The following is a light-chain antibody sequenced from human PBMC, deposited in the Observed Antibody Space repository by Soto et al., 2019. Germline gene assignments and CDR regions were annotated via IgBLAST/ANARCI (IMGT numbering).Light chain of an antibody. CDR2: DAS. Sequence: EIVLTQSPATLSLSPGERATLSCRASQSVSSYLAWYQQKPGQAPRLLIYDASNRATGIPARFSGSGSGTDFTLTISSLEPEDFAVYYCQQYGTSPPYTFGRGTKLQIK. CDR1: QSVSSY. J-gene: IGKJ2*01. CDR3: QQYGTSPPYT. V-gene: IGKV3-11*01.